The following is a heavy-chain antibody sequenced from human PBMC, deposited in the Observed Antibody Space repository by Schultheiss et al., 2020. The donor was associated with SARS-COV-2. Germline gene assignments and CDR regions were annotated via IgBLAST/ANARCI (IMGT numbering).Heavy chain of an antibody. CDR1: GFTFSSYG. CDR2: IWYDGSNK. V-gene: IGHV3-33*01. J-gene: IGHJ6*02. D-gene: IGHD6-19*01. Sequence: GGSLRLSCAASGFTFSSYGMHWVRQAPGKGLEWVAVIWYDGSNKYYADSVKGRFTISRDNSKNTLYLQMNSLRAEDTAVYYCARETSSGWGGYYYYGMDVWGQGTTVTVSS. CDR3: ARETSSGWGGYYYYGMDV.